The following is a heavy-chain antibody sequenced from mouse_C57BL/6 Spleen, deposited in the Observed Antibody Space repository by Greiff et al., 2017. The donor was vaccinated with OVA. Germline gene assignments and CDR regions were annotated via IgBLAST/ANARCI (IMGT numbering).Heavy chain of an antibody. J-gene: IGHJ2*01. CDR2: IDPSDSYH. Sequence: VQLQQPGAELVMPGASVKLSCKASGYPFTSYWMHWVKPRPGQGLEWIGAIDPSDSYHNYNPKFTGKSTLTVDKSSSTADLQLSSLSSEDSAVYYCARPYEDYFDYWGQGTTLTVSS. CDR1: GYPFTSYW. CDR3: ARPYEDYFDY. D-gene: IGHD1-1*01. V-gene: IGHV1-69*01.